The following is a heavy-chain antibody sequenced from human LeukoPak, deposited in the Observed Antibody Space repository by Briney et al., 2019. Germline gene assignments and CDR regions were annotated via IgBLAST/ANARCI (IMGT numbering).Heavy chain of an antibody. CDR3: ASGSRSSWYYFDY. J-gene: IGHJ4*02. D-gene: IGHD6-13*01. V-gene: IGHV3-21*01. Sequence: GGSLRLSCVASGFTFSHYSMNWVRQAPGKGLEWVSSIRFTGSYIYYADSVKGRFTISRDNAKNSLYLQMNSLRAEDTAVYYCASGSRSSWYYFDYWGQGTLVTVSS. CDR1: GFTFSHYS. CDR2: IRFTGSYI.